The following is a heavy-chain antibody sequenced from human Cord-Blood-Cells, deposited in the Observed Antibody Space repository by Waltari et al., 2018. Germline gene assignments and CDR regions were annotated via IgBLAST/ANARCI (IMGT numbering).Heavy chain of an antibody. J-gene: IGHJ6*02. Sequence: QVQLQESGTGLVKPSQTLSLTCTVSGGSISSGSYYWRWIRPPAGKGLEWIGYIYTSGSTNYNPSLKSRVTISVDTSKNQFSLKLSSVTAADTAVYYCARDSHGVATGGTYYYYGMDVWGQGTTVTVSS. CDR1: GGSISSGSYY. V-gene: IGHV4-61*09. CDR3: ARDSHGVATGGTYYYYGMDV. CDR2: IYTSGST. D-gene: IGHD5-12*01.